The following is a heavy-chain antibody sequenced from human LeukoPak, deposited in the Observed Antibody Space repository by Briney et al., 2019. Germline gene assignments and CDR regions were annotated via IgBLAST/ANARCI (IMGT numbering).Heavy chain of an antibody. D-gene: IGHD3-10*01. J-gene: IGHJ4*02. CDR2: INSGGST. Sequence: GGSLRLSCAASGGTVSSNHMSWVRRAPGKGLEWVSVINSGGSTYYADSVKARFTISIDNSKNTLYLQMNSLSAADTAVYYCARDLTYYGSGKQNYWGQGAQVTVSS. CDR3: ARDLTYYGSGKQNY. CDR1: GGTVSSNH. V-gene: IGHV3-66*01.